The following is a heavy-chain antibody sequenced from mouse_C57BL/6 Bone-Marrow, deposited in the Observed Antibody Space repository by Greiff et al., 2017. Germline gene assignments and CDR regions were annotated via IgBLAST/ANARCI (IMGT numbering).Heavy chain of an antibody. D-gene: IGHD3-2*02. J-gene: IGHJ3*01. Sequence: QVQLQQSGAELVKPGASVKISCKASGYAFSSYWMNWVKQRPGKGLEWIGQIYPGDGDTNYNGKFKGKATLTADKSSSTAYMQLSSLTSEDSAVYFCARWGDAHATFAYWGQGTLVTVSA. V-gene: IGHV1-80*01. CDR1: GYAFSSYW. CDR3: ARWGDAHATFAY. CDR2: IYPGDGDT.